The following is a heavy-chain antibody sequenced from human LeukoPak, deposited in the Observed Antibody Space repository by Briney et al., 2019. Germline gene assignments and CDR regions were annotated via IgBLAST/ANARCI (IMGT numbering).Heavy chain of an antibody. CDR1: GFTFSSSW. Sequence: GGSLRLSCAASGFTFSSSWMHWVRQAPGKGLVWISHINGDGSITSYADSVKGRFTISRDNAKNTLSLQMNSLRAEDTAVYYCASSGSYGYWGQGTLVTVSS. D-gene: IGHD3-10*01. CDR3: ASSGSYGY. J-gene: IGHJ4*02. CDR2: INGDGSIT. V-gene: IGHV3-74*01.